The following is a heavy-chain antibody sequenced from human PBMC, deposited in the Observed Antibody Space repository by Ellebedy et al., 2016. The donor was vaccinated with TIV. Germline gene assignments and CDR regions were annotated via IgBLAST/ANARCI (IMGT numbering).Heavy chain of an antibody. V-gene: IGHV4-39*01. Sequence: MPGGSLRLSCTVSGDSISSSSYYWGWIRQLPGKGLAWIGSIFYSGSTYYNPSLKSRVTISVDTSKNQFSLKLSSVTAADTAAYYCARPPIVGGTVAFDYWGQGILVTVSS. CDR1: GDSISSSSYY. CDR2: IFYSGST. J-gene: IGHJ4*02. D-gene: IGHD1-26*01. CDR3: ARPPIVGGTVAFDY.